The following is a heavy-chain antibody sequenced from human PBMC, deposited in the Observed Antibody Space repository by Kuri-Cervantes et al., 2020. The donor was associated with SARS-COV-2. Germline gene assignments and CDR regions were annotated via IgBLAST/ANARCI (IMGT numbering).Heavy chain of an antibody. V-gene: IGHV3-7*04. CDR1: GFTISSYW. CDR3: ARAVLGVVAYFDY. J-gene: IGHJ4*02. CDR2: IKQDGSEK. Sequence: GESLKISCAASGFTISSYWMSWVRQAPGKGLEWVANIKQDGSEKYYVDSVKGRFTISRDNAKNSLYLQMNSLRAEDTAVYYCARAVLGVVAYFDYWGQGTLVTVSS. D-gene: IGHD3-3*01.